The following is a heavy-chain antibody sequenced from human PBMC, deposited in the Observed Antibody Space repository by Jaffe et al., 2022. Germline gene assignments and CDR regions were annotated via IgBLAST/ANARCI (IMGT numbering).Heavy chain of an antibody. Sequence: QVQLVQSGAEVKKPGSSVKVSCKASGGTFSSYAISWVRQAPGQGLEWMGGIIPIFGTANYAQKFQGRVTITADESTSTAYMELSSLRSEDTAVYYCARDGTGYSSSWYYYYYYYMDVWGKGTTVTVSS. V-gene: IGHV1-69*01. J-gene: IGHJ6*03. D-gene: IGHD6-13*01. CDR1: GGTFSSYA. CDR2: IIPIFGTA. CDR3: ARDGTGYSSSWYYYYYYYMDV.